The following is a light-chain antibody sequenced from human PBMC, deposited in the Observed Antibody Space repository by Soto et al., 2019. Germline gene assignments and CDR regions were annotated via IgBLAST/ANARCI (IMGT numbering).Light chain of an antibody. CDR3: QPYYSYPYT. CDR2: RAS. V-gene: IGKV1-5*03. CDR1: QSISRW. J-gene: IGKJ2*01. Sequence: QMTHSPPTLPSXVXXXXTXXXLASQSISRWLAWYQQKPQKPPKLLIYRASSLESGVPSRFIGSESGTEFTLTISSLQPDDSSIYYCQPYYSYPYTFGQGTKVDIK.